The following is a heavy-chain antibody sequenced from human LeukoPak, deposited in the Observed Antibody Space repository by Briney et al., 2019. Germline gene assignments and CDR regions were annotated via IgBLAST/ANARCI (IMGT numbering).Heavy chain of an antibody. CDR3: ARVTVAGTLDY. D-gene: IGHD6-19*01. CDR2: IIPIFGTA. Sequence: ASVKVSCKASGSTFSSYAISWERQAPGQGLEWMGGIIPIFGTANYAQKFQGRVTITADKSTSTAYMERSSLRSEDTAVYYCARVTVAGTLDYWGQGTLVTVSS. V-gene: IGHV1-69*06. CDR1: GSTFSSYA. J-gene: IGHJ4*02.